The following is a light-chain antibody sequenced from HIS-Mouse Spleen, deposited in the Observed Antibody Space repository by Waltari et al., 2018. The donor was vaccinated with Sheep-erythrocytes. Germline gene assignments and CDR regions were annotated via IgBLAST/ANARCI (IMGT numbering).Light chain of an antibody. J-gene: IGLJ3*02. CDR1: SSDVGSYNL. Sequence: QSALTQPASVSGSPGQSITISCTGTSSDVGSYNLVSWYQQHPGKAPKLMIYEGSKRPSGVSNRSSGSKSGNTASLTISWLQAEDEADYYCCSYAGSSTPWVFGGGTKLTVL. CDR2: EGS. CDR3: CSYAGSSTPWV. V-gene: IGLV2-23*01.